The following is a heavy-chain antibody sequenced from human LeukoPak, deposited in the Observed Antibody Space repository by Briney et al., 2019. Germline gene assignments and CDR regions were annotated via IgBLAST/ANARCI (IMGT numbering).Heavy chain of an antibody. CDR3: ARDPSGGYVPYFDY. D-gene: IGHD3-16*01. V-gene: IGHV1-69*04. CDR2: IIPILGIT. Sequence: SVKVSCKASGGTFSSYAISWVRQAPGQGLEWIGRIIPILGITNYAQKFQGRVTITADKSTSTAYMELSSLRSDDTAVYYCARDPSGGYVPYFDYWGQGTLVTVSS. CDR1: GGTFSSYA. J-gene: IGHJ4*02.